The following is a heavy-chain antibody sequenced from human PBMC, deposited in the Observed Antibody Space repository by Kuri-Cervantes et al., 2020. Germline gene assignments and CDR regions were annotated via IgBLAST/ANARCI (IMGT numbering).Heavy chain of an antibody. D-gene: IGHD3-22*01. CDR1: GGSISSYY. CDR2: IYFSGST. Sequence: ESLKISCTVSGGSISSYYWNWIRQPPGKELEWIGYIYFSGSTNYSPSLKSRVTISVDTSKNQFFLDLRSVTAADTAVYYCASLPYYDAAQRQGDAFDIWGQGTMVTVSS. V-gene: IGHV4-59*01. J-gene: IGHJ3*02. CDR3: ASLPYYDAAQRQGDAFDI.